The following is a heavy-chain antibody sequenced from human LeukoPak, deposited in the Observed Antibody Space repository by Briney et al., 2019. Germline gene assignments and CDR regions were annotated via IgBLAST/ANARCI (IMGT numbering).Heavy chain of an antibody. V-gene: IGHV1-46*01. J-gene: IGHJ6*03. CDR3: ARRGSSSHIYDHYYYYYMDV. D-gene: IGHD6-13*01. CDR1: GYTFTSHY. CDR2: INPSGGST. Sequence: ASVTVSCKASGYTFTSHYMHWVRQAPGQGLEWMGIINPSGGSTSYAQKFQGRVTMTRDTSTGTVYMELSSLRSEDTAVYYCARRGSSSHIYDHYYYYYMDVWGKGTTVTISS.